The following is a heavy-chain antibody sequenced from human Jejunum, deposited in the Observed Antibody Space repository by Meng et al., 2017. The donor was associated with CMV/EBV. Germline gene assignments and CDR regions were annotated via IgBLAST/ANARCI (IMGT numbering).Heavy chain of an antibody. CDR2: ISTDGNSA. J-gene: IGHJ4*02. Sequence: SCAASGFTFSSDWMHWVRQAPGKGLLWVSRISTDGNSATYADSVKGRFTISRDNAKNTLYLQMSNLRAEDTAVYYCAAGFNRADYWGQGTLVTVSS. D-gene: IGHD1-14*01. CDR3: AAGFNRADY. V-gene: IGHV3-74*01. CDR1: GFTFSSDW.